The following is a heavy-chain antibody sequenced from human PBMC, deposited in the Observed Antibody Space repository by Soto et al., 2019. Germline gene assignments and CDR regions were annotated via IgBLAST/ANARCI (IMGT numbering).Heavy chain of an antibody. J-gene: IGHJ2*01. D-gene: IGHD5-12*01. CDR3: ASPGVDIGLADEQSYWFFDF. CDR2: ISYTGNT. Sequence: QPQLQESGPGLVKPAETLSLTCTVSSGSISSSSFYWSWIRQSPAKGLEWIGTISYTGNTYYNPSLESGVTISVDTSKNQFSLHLSSVTAADTAVYYCASPGVDIGLADEQSYWFFDFWGRGTLVTVSS. V-gene: IGHV4-39*01. CDR1: SGSISSSSFY.